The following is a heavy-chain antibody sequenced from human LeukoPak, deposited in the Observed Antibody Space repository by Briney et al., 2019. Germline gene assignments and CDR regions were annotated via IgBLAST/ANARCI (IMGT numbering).Heavy chain of an antibody. Sequence: SETLSLTCTVSGGSISSSSYYWGWIRQPPGKGLEWIGEINHSGSTNYNPSLKSRVTISVDTSKNQFSLKLSSVTAADTAVYYCARGAYYDFWSGYYTHWFDPWGQGTLVTVSS. D-gene: IGHD3-3*01. CDR2: INHSGST. V-gene: IGHV4-39*07. J-gene: IGHJ5*02. CDR1: GGSISSSSYY. CDR3: ARGAYYDFWSGYYTHWFDP.